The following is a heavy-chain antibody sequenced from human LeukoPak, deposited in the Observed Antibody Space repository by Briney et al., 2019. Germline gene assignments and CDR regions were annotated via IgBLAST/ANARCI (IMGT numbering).Heavy chain of an antibody. J-gene: IGHJ5*02. V-gene: IGHV4-39*07. CDR3: ARDPVAGTGTDT. D-gene: IGHD6-13*01. CDR1: GDSITNINYY. Sequence: SETLSLTCSVSGDSITNINYYWGWIRQPPGKGLEWIATVYYTATTYSNPSLKSRVTISVDSSKNEVSLKVTSVTAADTAVYYCARDPVAGTGTDTWGQGTLVTVSS. CDR2: VYYTATT.